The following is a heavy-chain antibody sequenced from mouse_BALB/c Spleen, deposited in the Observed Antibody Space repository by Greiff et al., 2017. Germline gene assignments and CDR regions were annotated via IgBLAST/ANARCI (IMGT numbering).Heavy chain of an antibody. CDR3: ARHGNPAWFAY. Sequence: EVQLVESGGDLVKPGGSLNLSCAASGFTFSSYGMSWVRQTPDKRLEWVATISSGGSYTYYPDSVKGRFTISRDNAKNTLYLQMSSLKSEDTAMYYCARHGNPAWFAYWGQGTLVTVSA. J-gene: IGHJ3*01. CDR1: GFTFSSYG. D-gene: IGHD2-1*01. CDR2: ISSGGSYT. V-gene: IGHV5-6*01.